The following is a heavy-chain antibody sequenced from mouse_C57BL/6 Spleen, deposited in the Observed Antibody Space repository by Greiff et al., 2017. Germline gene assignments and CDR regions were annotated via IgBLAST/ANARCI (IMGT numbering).Heavy chain of an antibody. CDR2: IYPGGGYT. Sequence: QVHVKQSGAELVRPGTSVKMSCKASGYTFTNYWIGWAKQRPGHGLEWIGDIYPGGGYTNYNEKFKGKATLTADKSSSTAYMQFSSLTSEDSAIYYCARGYDGYYGGFAYWGQGTLVTVSA. D-gene: IGHD2-3*01. V-gene: IGHV1-63*01. CDR1: GYTFTNYW. CDR3: ARGYDGYYGGFAY. J-gene: IGHJ3*01.